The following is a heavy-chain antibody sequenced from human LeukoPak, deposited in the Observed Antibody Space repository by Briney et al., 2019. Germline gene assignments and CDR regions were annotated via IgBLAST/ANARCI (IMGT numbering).Heavy chain of an antibody. V-gene: IGHV4-39*01. CDR3: ATIESDNSGYHWFDP. J-gene: IGHJ5*02. CDR2: VYYTGST. Sequence: PSETLSLTCTVSGGSISSDAYYWAWVRQPPGKGLEWIGIVYYTGSTYYNPSLKSRLIMFVDTSKNQFSLKLSSVTVADTAVYYCATIESDNSGYHWFDPWGQGTLVTVSS. D-gene: IGHD3-22*01. CDR1: GGSISSDAYY.